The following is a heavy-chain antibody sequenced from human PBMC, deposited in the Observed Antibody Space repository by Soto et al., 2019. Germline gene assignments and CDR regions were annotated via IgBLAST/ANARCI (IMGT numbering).Heavy chain of an antibody. J-gene: IGHJ5*02. D-gene: IGHD2-2*01. CDR1: GGSISSYY. CDR3: ARVKQGDCSSTSCYNWFDP. CDR2: IYTSGST. Sequence: SETLSLTCTVSGGSISSYYWSWIRQPAGKGLEWIGRIYTSGSTNYNPSLKSRVTMSVDTSKNQFSLKLSSVTAADTAVYYCARVKQGDCSSTSCYNWFDPWGQGTLVTVSS. V-gene: IGHV4-4*07.